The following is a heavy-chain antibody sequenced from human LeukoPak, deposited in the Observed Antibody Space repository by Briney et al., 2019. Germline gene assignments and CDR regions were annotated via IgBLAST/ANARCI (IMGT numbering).Heavy chain of an antibody. J-gene: IGHJ4*02. CDR3: ARVSSEYYYGSGSYYCFDY. V-gene: IGHV1-18*01. D-gene: IGHD3-10*01. Sequence: ASVKVSCKGSGYTFTSYGISWVRQAPGQGLEWMGWISAYNGNTNYAQKLQGRVTMTTDTSTSTAYMELRSLRSDDTAVYYCARVSSEYYYGSGSYYCFDYWGQGTLVTVSS. CDR1: GYTFTSYG. CDR2: ISAYNGNT.